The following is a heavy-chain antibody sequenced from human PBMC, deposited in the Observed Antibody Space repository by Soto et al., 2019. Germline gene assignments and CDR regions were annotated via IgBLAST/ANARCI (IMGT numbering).Heavy chain of an antibody. Sequence: ASVKVSCKVSGYTLTELSMHWVRQAPGKGLEWMGGFDPEDGETIYAQKFQGRVTMTEDTSTDTAYMELSSLRSEDTAVYYCATVRYCSGGSCYVDAFDIWGQGTMVTVSS. CDR2: FDPEDGET. CDR1: GYTLTELS. CDR3: ATVRYCSGGSCYVDAFDI. D-gene: IGHD2-15*01. V-gene: IGHV1-24*01. J-gene: IGHJ3*02.